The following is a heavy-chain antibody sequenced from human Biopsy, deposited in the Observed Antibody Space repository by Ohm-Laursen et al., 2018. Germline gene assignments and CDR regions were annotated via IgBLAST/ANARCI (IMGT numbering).Heavy chain of an antibody. Sequence: SVKVSCKASGYTFTGHYMHWVRQAPGQGLEWMGWVDPKSGGTNYAQKFQGRVTMTRDTSISTTYMELRRLTSDDTAVFYCARELGDFWGGRQFDFWGQGTLVTVSS. J-gene: IGHJ5*01. V-gene: IGHV1-2*02. CDR3: ARELGDFWGGRQFDF. CDR1: GYTFTGHY. D-gene: IGHD3-3*01. CDR2: VDPKSGGT.